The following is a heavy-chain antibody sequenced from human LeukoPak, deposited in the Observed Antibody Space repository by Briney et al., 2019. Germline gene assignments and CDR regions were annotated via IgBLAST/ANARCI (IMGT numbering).Heavy chain of an antibody. J-gene: IGHJ5*02. D-gene: IGHD6-6*01. V-gene: IGHV4-39*07. Sequence: PGGSLRLSCAASGFSFSNYGMNWVRQPPGKGLEWIASVHYTGSTYYNPSLKSRVTIAVDTSKNQFSLKLSSVTAADTAVYYCACLRLLGIAARPGWFDPWGQGTLVTVSS. CDR2: VHYTGST. CDR3: ACLRLLGIAARPGWFDP. CDR1: GFSFSNYG.